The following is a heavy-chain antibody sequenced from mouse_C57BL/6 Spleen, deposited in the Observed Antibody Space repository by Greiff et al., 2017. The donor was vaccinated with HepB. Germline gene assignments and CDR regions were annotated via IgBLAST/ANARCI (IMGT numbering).Heavy chain of an antibody. Sequence: EVMLVESGGGLVKPGGSLKLSCAASGFTFSDYGMHWVRQAPEKGLEWVAYISSGSSTIYYADTVKGRFTISRDNAKNTLFLQMTSLRSEDTAMYYCASGITTVVNGYAMDYWGQGTSVTVSS. V-gene: IGHV5-17*01. CDR1: GFTFSDYG. CDR2: ISSGSSTI. D-gene: IGHD1-1*01. J-gene: IGHJ4*01. CDR3: ASGITTVVNGYAMDY.